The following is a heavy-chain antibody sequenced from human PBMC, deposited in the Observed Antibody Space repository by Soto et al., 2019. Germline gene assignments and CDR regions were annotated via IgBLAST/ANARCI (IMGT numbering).Heavy chain of an antibody. CDR1: GFTFSRHT. CDR2: ISDDGSNT. CDR3: AREVYYDFWSGFNTHPYYFDD. V-gene: IGHV3-30-3*01. J-gene: IGHJ4*02. D-gene: IGHD3-3*01. Sequence: QVQLVESGGGVVQPGRSLRLSCAASGFTFSRHTMHWVRQAPGKGLAWVAAISDDGSNTYYADSVKGRFTISRDNSKNTLYLQMNSLSSEDTAVHPCAREVYYDFWSGFNTHPYYFDDWGQGTLVTVSS.